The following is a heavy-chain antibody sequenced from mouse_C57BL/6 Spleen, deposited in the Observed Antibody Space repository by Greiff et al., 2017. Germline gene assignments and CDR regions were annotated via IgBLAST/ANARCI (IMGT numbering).Heavy chain of an antibody. CDR3: ASHYYGSIYGYFDV. D-gene: IGHD1-1*01. J-gene: IGHJ1*03. Sequence: VQLQQSGPVLVKPGASVKMSCKASGYTFTDYYMNWVKQSHGKSLEWIGVINPYNGGTSYNQKFKGKATLTVDKSSSTAYMELNSLTSEDSAVYYCASHYYGSIYGYFDVWGTGTTVTVSS. V-gene: IGHV1-19*01. CDR1: GYTFTDYY. CDR2: INPYNGGT.